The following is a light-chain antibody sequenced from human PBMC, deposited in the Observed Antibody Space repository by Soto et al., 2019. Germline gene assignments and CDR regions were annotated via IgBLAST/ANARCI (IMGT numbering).Light chain of an antibody. V-gene: IGKV1-5*03. CDR1: QGISRW. CDR3: QHYKDYSWT. CDR2: TTS. Sequence: DIHLNQSPSTLSASVGDRVTITCRASQGISRWLAWYQQKPGKAPNLLIYTTSSLESGVPSRFSGTGSGTESTLTISSLQPDDFATYYCQHYKDYSWTFGQGTKVEIK. J-gene: IGKJ1*01.